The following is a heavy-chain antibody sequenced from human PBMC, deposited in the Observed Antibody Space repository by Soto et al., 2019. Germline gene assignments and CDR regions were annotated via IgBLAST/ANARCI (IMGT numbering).Heavy chain of an antibody. CDR3: AVGYYKYYYYMDV. CDR1: GYSFTSDW. D-gene: IGHD3-9*01. Sequence: PGESLKISCKGSGYSFTSDWIGWVRQMPGKGLEWMGIIYPGDSDTRYSPSFQGQVTISADKSISTAYLQWSSLKASDTAMYYCAVGYYKYYYYMDVWGKGTTVTVSS. J-gene: IGHJ6*03. V-gene: IGHV5-51*01. CDR2: IYPGDSDT.